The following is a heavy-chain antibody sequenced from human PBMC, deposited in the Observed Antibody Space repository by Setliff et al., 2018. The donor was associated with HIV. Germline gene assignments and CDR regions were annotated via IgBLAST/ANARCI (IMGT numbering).Heavy chain of an antibody. CDR2: VHNSGGT. CDR3: ARTTVSTTGDY. V-gene: IGHV4-39*01. CDR1: GGSISNYY. J-gene: IGHJ4*02. D-gene: IGHD4-17*01. Sequence: SETLSLTCTVSGGSISNYYWGWIRQSPGKGLEWVGNVHNSGGTNYNPSLKSRVSISVDTSKNQFSLKLSSVTAADTAVYYCARTTVSTTGDYWGQGTLVTVSS.